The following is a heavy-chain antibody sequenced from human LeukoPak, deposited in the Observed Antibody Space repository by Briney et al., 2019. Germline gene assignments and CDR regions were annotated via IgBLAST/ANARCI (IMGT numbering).Heavy chain of an antibody. V-gene: IGHV3-30*03. D-gene: IGHD3-22*01. CDR1: GFTFSSYG. Sequence: GGSLRLSCAASGFTFSSYGMHWVRQAPGKGLEWVAVISYDGSNKYYADSVKGRFTISRDNAKNSLYLQMNSLRAEDTAEYYCARDRPDYYDSSGYPWGQGTLVTVSS. J-gene: IGHJ5*02. CDR2: ISYDGSNK. CDR3: ARDRPDYYDSSGYP.